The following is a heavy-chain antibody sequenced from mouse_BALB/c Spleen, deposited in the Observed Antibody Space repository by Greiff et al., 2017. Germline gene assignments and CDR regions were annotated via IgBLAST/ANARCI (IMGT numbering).Heavy chain of an antibody. D-gene: IGHD2-14*01. CDR3: VRERYDDGAWFAY. CDR1: GFSLTSYD. J-gene: IGHJ3*01. Sequence: QVQLQQSGPGLVAPSQSLSITCTVSGFSLTSYDISWIRQPPGKGLEWLGVIWTGGGTNYNSAFMSRLSISKDNSKSQVFLKMNSLQTDDTAIYYCVRERYDDGAWFAYWGQGTLVTVSA. V-gene: IGHV2-9-2*01. CDR2: IWTGGGT.